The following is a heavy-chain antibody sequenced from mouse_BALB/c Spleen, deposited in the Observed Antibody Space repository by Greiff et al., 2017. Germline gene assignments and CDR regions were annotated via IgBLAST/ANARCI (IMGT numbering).Heavy chain of an antibody. CDR1: GFTFSSYT. J-gene: IGHJ3*01. D-gene: IGHD2-3*01. CDR3: ARGDGYIAY. CDR2: ISSGGSYT. Sequence: EVKLMESGGGLVKPGGSLKLSCAASGFTFSSYTMSWVRQTPEKRLEWVATISSGGSYTYYPDSVKGRFTISRDNARNILYLQMSSLRSEDTAMYYCARGDGYIAYWGQGTLVTVSA. V-gene: IGHV5-6-4*01.